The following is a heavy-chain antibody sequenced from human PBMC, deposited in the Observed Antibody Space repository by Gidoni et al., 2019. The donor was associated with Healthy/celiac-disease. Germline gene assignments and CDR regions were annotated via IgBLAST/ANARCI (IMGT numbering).Heavy chain of an antibody. CDR1: GFPSSSYW. D-gene: IGHD4-17*01. CDR2: INSDGSST. J-gene: IGHJ3*02. CDR3: ARDRPTVTADAFDI. Sequence: EVQLVESGGGLVQPGGSLRLPCAASGFPSSSYWMHWVRQAPGKGLVWVSRINSDGSSTSYADSVKGRFTISRDNAKNTLYLQMNSLRAEDTAVYYCARDRPTVTADAFDIWGQGTMVTVSS. V-gene: IGHV3-74*01.